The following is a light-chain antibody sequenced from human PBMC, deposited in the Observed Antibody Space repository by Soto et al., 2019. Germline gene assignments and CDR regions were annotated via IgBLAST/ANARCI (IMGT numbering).Light chain of an antibody. V-gene: IGKV1-5*03. J-gene: IGKJ3*01. CDR3: QQSFT. Sequence: DIQMTQSPSTLSASVGDRVTITCRASQSISSWLAWYQQKPGKAPKLLIYKASTLESGVPSRVSGSGSGTEFTLTLSRLQPDDFATYYCQQSFTFGPGNKVYIK. CDR1: QSISSW. CDR2: KAS.